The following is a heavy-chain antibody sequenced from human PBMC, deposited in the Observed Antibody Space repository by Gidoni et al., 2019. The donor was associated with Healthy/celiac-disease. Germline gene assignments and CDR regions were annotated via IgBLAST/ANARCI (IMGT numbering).Heavy chain of an antibody. CDR2: IYYSGST. Sequence: QVQLQESGPGLVKPSQTLSLTCTVSGGSISSGGYCWSWIRQHPGKGLEWIGYIYYSGSTYYNPSLKSRVTISVDTSKNQFSPKLSSVTAADTAVYYCARESNGGYGMDVWGQGTTVTVSS. D-gene: IGHD1-1*01. CDR3: ARESNGGYGMDV. V-gene: IGHV4-31*03. CDR1: GGSISSGGYC. J-gene: IGHJ6*02.